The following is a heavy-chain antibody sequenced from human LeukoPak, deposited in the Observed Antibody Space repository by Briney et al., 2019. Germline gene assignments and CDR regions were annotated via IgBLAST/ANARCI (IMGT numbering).Heavy chain of an antibody. V-gene: IGHV4-61*02. CDR2: IYTSGST. CDR1: GGSISSGSYY. D-gene: IGHD1-26*01. Sequence: SETLSLTCTVSGGSISSGSYYWSWIRQPAGKGLEWIGRIYTSGSTNYNPSLKSRVTISVDTSKNQFSLKLSSVTAADTAVYYCARATWGLLGERFDYWGQGTLVTVSS. J-gene: IGHJ4*02. CDR3: ARATWGLLGERFDY.